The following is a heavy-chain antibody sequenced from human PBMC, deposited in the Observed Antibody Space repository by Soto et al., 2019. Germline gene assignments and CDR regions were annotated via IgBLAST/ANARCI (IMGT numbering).Heavy chain of an antibody. CDR1: GGSISSSSYY. Sequence: QLQLQESGPGLVKPSETLSLTCTVSGGSISSSSYYWGWIRQPPGKGLEWIGTIYHSGSTYYKPTLKSRVTIAVDTAKNQFSLNLNSVTAADTAIYCCAREMGGSIDYWGQGTRVTVSS. V-gene: IGHV4-39*01. CDR3: AREMGGSIDY. CDR2: IYHSGST. D-gene: IGHD1-26*01. J-gene: IGHJ4*02.